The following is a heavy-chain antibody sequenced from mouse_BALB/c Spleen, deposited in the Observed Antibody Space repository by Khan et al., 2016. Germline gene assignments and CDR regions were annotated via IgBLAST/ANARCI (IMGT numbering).Heavy chain of an antibody. Sequence: EVQLQESGPGLVRPSQSLSLTCTVTGYSITSYYAWNWIRQFPGNKLEWMGYITYSGSTTYNPSLKSRISITRDASKNQFFLQLNSVTAEDTATYYCASDYEFPAGFDYWGQGTLVTVSA. CDR2: ITYSGST. D-gene: IGHD2-4*01. CDR1: GYSITSYYA. CDR3: ASDYEFPAGFDY. V-gene: IGHV3-2*02. J-gene: IGHJ3*01.